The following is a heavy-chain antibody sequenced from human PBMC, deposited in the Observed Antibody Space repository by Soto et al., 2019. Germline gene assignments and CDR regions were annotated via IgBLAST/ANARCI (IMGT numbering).Heavy chain of an antibody. CDR1: GGSISSGGYY. D-gene: IGHD3-10*01. Sequence: QVQLQESGPGLVKPSQTLSLTCTVSGGSISSGGYYWSWIRQHPGKGLEWIGYIYYTGSTYYNPSLKSRVTISVDTSKNQFAPKLSSVTAADTAVYYCAREYMVRGVMGALDIWGKGTMVTVSS. J-gene: IGHJ3*02. CDR2: IYYTGST. CDR3: AREYMVRGVMGALDI. V-gene: IGHV4-31*03.